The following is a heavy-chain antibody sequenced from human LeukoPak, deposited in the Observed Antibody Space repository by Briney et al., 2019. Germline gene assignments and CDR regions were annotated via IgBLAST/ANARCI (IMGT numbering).Heavy chain of an antibody. CDR2: IRYDGSNK. J-gene: IGHJ4*02. Sequence: GGSLRLSCAASGFTFSSYGMHWVRQAPGKGLEWVAFIRYDGSNKYYADSVKGRFTISRDNSKNTLYLQMNSLRAEDTAVYYCAKDSPQIWWELLGSLDYWGQGTLVTVSS. CDR3: AKDSPQIWWELLGSLDY. V-gene: IGHV3-30*02. D-gene: IGHD1-26*01. CDR1: GFTFSSYG.